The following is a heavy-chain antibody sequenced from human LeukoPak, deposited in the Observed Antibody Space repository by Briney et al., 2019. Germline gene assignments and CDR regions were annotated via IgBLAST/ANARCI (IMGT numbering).Heavy chain of an antibody. CDR3: AGYSSMVRGILGPFDY. CDR2: IYTSGST. J-gene: IGHJ4*02. Sequence: SETLSLTCTVSGGSISSYYWSWIRQPAGQGLEWIGRIYTSGSTNYNPSLKSRVTMSVDTSKNQFSLKLSSVTAADTAVYYCAGYSSMVRGILGPFDYWGQGTLVTVSS. CDR1: GGSISSYY. D-gene: IGHD3-10*01. V-gene: IGHV4-4*07.